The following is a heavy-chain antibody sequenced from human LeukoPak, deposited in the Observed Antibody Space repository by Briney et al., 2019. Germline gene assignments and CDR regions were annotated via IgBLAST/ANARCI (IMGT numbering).Heavy chain of an antibody. CDR3: ARNPERYSSGPGAFDI. V-gene: IGHV3-23*01. CDR1: GFTFSNYA. D-gene: IGHD6-19*01. CDR2: IRGSGGST. J-gene: IGHJ3*02. Sequence: GGSLRLSCAASGFTFSNYAMTWVRQAPGKGLEWVSVIRGSGGSTYYADSVKGRITISRDNSRDTLYLQMNNLRAEDTAIYYCARNPERYSSGPGAFDIWGQGTMVTVSS.